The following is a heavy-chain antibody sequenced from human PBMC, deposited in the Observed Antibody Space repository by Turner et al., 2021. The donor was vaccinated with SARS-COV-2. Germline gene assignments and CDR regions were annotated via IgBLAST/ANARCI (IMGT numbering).Heavy chain of an antibody. CDR3: ARHRPNSSGWYYYGMDV. D-gene: IGHD6-19*01. V-gene: IGHV4-39*01. J-gene: IGHJ6*02. CDR1: GGSISSYDYY. Sequence: QLQESGPGVVKPSETLSLTCTVSGGSISSYDYYWDWIRQPPGMGLEWIGSMYYSGTTHYNPSLRGRVTISIDTSKNQFSLKLSSVTAADTGIYYCARHRPNSSGWYYYGMDVWGQGTTVTVSS. CDR2: MYYSGTT.